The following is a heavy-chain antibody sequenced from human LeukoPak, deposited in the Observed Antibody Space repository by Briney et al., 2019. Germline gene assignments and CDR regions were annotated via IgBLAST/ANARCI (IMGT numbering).Heavy chain of an antibody. CDR3: ARLDSQSRKV. V-gene: IGHV4-61*08. Sequence: SETLSLTCAVSGGSISSGGYYWSWIRQPPGKGLEWIGYISYSGSTNYNPSLRSRVTISVDTSKNQFSLRLSSVTAADTAVYYCARLDSQSRKVWGQGTTVTVSS. CDR1: GGSISSGGYY. D-gene: IGHD3-22*01. J-gene: IGHJ6*02. CDR2: ISYSGST.